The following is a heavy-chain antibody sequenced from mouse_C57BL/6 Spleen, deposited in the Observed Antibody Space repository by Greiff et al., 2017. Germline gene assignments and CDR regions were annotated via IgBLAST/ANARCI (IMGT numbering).Heavy chain of an antibody. V-gene: IGHV1-82*01. CDR2: IYPGDGDT. CDR1: GYAFSSSW. J-gene: IGHJ2*01. CDR3: ARSVHYYGSSWYFDY. D-gene: IGHD1-1*01. Sequence: VQLQQSGPELVKPGASVKISCKASGYAFSSSWMNWVKQRPGKGLEWIGRIYPGDGDTNYNGKFKGKATLTADKSSSTAYMQLSSLTSEDSAVYFCARSVHYYGSSWYFDYWGQGTTLTGSS.